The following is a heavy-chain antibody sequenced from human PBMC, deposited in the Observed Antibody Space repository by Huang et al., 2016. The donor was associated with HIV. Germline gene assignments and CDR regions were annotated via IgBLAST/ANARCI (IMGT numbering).Heavy chain of an antibody. Sequence: EVHLLESGGGLVQPGGSLRLSCAASGFSFSSSAMSWVRQAPGRGLECVSTVSNSARSRHYSDSVRGRFTISRDNSKDTLYLQMNSLRAEDTALYYCAKDLVTYDSSGSVWGQGTLVTVSS. V-gene: IGHV3-23*01. CDR1: GFSFSSSA. J-gene: IGHJ4*02. CDR2: VSNSARSR. CDR3: AKDLVTYDSSGSV. D-gene: IGHD3-22*01.